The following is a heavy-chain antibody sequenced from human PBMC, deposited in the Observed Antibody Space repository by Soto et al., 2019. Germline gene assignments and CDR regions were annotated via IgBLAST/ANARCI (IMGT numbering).Heavy chain of an antibody. CDR2: ISAYNGNT. V-gene: IGHV1-18*01. CDR3: ARDRVDGPGWFDH. D-gene: IGHD3-3*01. CDR1: GYTFGSYG. Sequence: QVQLVQSGAEVKKPGASVKVSCKASGYTFGSYGMTWVRQAPGQGLEWMGWISAYNGNTDYAQKFQGRVTLTTDTSTDTAYMELRSLRSDDTAVYYCARDRVDGPGWFDHWGQGTLVTVSS. J-gene: IGHJ5*02.